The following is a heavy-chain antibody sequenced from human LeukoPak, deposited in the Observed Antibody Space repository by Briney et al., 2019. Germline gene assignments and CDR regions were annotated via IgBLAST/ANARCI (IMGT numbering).Heavy chain of an antibody. CDR3: ARVVNDYAIRYFDL. D-gene: IGHD4-17*01. J-gene: IGHJ2*01. CDR1: GGSISTYY. V-gene: IGHV4-59*01. CDR2: IYYNGDT. Sequence: SSETLSLTCTVSGGSISTYYWSWIRQPPGKGLEWIGYIYYNGDTKYNPSLKGRVTISVDTSKDQFSLRLRSVTAADTAVYYCARVVNDYAIRYFDLWGRGTLVPVSS.